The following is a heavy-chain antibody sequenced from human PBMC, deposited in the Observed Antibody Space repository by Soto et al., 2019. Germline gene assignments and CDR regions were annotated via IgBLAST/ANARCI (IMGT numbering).Heavy chain of an antibody. V-gene: IGHV1-18*01. D-gene: IGHD3-3*01. Sequence: QVQLVQSGAEVKKPGASVKVSCKASGYTFTSYGSSWVRQAPGQGLQWMGWISAYNGNTNYAQKLQGRVTMTTDTSTSTAYMELRSLRSNYTAVYYRARAPIDFWSGRHDYWGQGTLVTVSS. CDR1: GYTFTSYG. J-gene: IGHJ4*02. CDR3: ARAPIDFWSGRHDY. CDR2: ISAYNGNT.